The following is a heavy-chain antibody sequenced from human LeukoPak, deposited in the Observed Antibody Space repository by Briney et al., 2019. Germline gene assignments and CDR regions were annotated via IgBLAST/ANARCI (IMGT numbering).Heavy chain of an antibody. CDR2: IKQDGSEK. V-gene: IGHV3-7*01. J-gene: IGHJ4*02. CDR1: GFTFNCYW. Sequence: GGSLRLSCAASGFTFNCYWMSWVRQPPGKGLEWVANIKQDGSEKYYVDSVKGRFTISRDNAKNSLYLQLNSLQAEDTAVYYCAREGITAAADFWGQGTLVTVSS. CDR3: AREGITAAADF. D-gene: IGHD6-13*01.